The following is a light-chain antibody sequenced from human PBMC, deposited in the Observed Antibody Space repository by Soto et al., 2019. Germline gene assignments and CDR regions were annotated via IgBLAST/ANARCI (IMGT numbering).Light chain of an antibody. CDR2: AAS. CDR1: QSISSY. Sequence: DIQMTQSPSSLSASVGDRVTITCRASQSISSYLTWYQQKTGRAPKLLFYAASSLQRGVPSRFSGSESGTHFDLTICILQPEDFATDYCQRRDTPPRTLGQGKKVEL. J-gene: IGKJ1*01. CDR3: QRRDTPPRT. V-gene: IGKV1-39*01.